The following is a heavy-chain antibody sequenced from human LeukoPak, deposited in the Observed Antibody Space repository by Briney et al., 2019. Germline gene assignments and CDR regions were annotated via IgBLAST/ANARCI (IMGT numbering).Heavy chain of an antibody. J-gene: IGHJ4*02. V-gene: IGHV4-59*01. CDR3: ARAKWIAAAALYYFDY. CDR2: IYYSGST. D-gene: IGHD6-13*01. CDR1: GGSISSYY. Sequence: SETLSLTCTVSGGSISSYYWSWIRQPPGKGLAWNGHIYYSGSTNYNPSLKSRVTISVDTSKNQFSLKLSSVTAADTAVYYCARAKWIAAAALYYFDYWGQGTLVTVSS.